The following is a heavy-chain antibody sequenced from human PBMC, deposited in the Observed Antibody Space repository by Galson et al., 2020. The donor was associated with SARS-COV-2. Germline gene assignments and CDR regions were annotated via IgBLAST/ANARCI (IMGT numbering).Heavy chain of an antibody. D-gene: IGHD2-2*01. Sequence: SETLSLTCAVYGGSFSGYYWSWIRQPPGKGLEWIGEINHSGSTNYNPSLKSRVTISVDTSKDQFSLKLSSVTAADTAVYYCARSSLRLEYQLLWYYYYMDVWGKGTTVIVSS. CDR2: INHSGST. V-gene: IGHV4-34*01. J-gene: IGHJ6*03. CDR3: ARSSLRLEYQLLWYYYYMDV. CDR1: GGSFSGYY.